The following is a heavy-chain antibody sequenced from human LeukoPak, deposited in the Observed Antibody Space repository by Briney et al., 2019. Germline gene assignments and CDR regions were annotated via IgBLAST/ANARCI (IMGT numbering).Heavy chain of an antibody. D-gene: IGHD3-22*01. CDR2: ISGSGGST. Sequence: GGSLRLSCAASGFTFSSYAMSWVRQAPGKGLEWVSAISGSGGSTYYADSVKGGFTISRDNSKNTLYLQMNSLRSEDTAVYYCAKQEFDYYDSSGYPYYWGQGTLVTVSS. J-gene: IGHJ4*02. CDR3: AKQEFDYYDSSGYPYY. V-gene: IGHV3-23*01. CDR1: GFTFSSYA.